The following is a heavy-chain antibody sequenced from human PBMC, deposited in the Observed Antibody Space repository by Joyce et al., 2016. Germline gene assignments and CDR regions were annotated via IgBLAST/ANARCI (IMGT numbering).Heavy chain of an antibody. Sequence: QVQLVESGGGVVQPGRSLRLSCAASGLTLSNYGVHWCRQARGKGLEWVAVISYDGIYKDYADSVKGRFTISRDNSKNTVFLEMNSLRTEDTAVYYCAKILTATYSSGWFLDYWGQGTLVTVSS. D-gene: IGHD6-25*01. V-gene: IGHV3-30*18. CDR1: GLTLSNYG. CDR2: ISYDGIYK. J-gene: IGHJ4*02. CDR3: AKILTATYSSGWFLDY.